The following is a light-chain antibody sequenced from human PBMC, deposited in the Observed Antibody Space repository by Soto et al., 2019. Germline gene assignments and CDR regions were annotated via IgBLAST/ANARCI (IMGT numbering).Light chain of an antibody. J-gene: IGLJ1*01. Sequence: QSVLTQPASVSGSPGQSITISCTGTSSDVGGYYYVSWYQHHPGNAPKLMIYQVSNRPSGVSNRFSGSKSGNTASLTISGLQAEDEADHYCSSYTSSNTFYVFGTGTKVTVL. V-gene: IGLV2-14*01. CDR3: SSYTSSNTFYV. CDR1: SSDVGGYYY. CDR2: QVS.